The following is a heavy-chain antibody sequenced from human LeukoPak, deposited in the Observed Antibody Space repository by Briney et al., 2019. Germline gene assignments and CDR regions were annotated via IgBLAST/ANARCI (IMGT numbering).Heavy chain of an antibody. D-gene: IGHD3-9*01. Sequence: GESLKISCKGSGYSFTSYWIGWVRQMPGKGLEWMGIVYPGDSDTRYSPFFQGQVTISADKSISTAYLQWSSLKASDTAMYYCARKRGSTGRLTNAFDIWGQGTMVTVSS. J-gene: IGHJ3*02. CDR1: GYSFTSYW. V-gene: IGHV5-51*01. CDR2: VYPGDSDT. CDR3: ARKRGSTGRLTNAFDI.